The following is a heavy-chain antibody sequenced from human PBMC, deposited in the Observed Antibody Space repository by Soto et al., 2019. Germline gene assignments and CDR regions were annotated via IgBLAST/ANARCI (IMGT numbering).Heavy chain of an antibody. CDR2: ISSSSSTI. Sequence: PGGSLRLSCAASGFTFSSYSMNWVRQAPGKGLEWVSYISSSSSTIYYADTVKGRFTISRDNAKNSQYLQMNSLRAEDTAVYYCAREYCSSTSCLNWFDPWGQGTLVTVSS. D-gene: IGHD2-2*01. CDR3: AREYCSSTSCLNWFDP. J-gene: IGHJ5*02. V-gene: IGHV3-48*01. CDR1: GFTFSSYS.